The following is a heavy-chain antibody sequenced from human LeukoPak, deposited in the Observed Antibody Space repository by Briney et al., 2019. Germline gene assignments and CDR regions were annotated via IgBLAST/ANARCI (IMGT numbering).Heavy chain of an antibody. V-gene: IGHV4-34*01. CDR3: ASGSYYGSGSYSFDY. CDR1: GGSFSGYY. J-gene: IGHJ4*02. CDR2: INHSGST. Sequence: ASETLSLTCAVYGGSFSGYYWSWIRQPPGKGLEWIGEINHSGSTNYNPSLKSRVTISVDTSKNQFSLKLSSVTAADTAVYYCASGSYYGSGSYSFDYWGQGTLVTVSS. D-gene: IGHD3-10*01.